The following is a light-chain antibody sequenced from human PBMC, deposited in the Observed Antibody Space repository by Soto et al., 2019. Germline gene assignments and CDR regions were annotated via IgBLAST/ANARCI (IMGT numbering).Light chain of an antibody. V-gene: IGKV3-15*01. J-gene: IGKJ4*01. CDR1: QSVSSSY. Sequence: MTQSPSTLSASVGDRVTITCRASQSVSSSYLAWYQQKPGQAPRLLIYGASTRATGIPARFSGSGSGTEFTLTISSLQSEDFAVYYCQQYNNWPLTFGGGTKVDI. CDR3: QQYNNWPLT. CDR2: GAS.